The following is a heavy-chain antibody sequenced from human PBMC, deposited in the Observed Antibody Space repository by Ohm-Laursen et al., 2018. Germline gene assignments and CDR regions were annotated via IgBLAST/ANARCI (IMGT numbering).Heavy chain of an antibody. CDR1: GFTVSSNY. CDR2: IYSGGST. CDR3: NPNLGSSSGLFPFDY. V-gene: IGHV3-66*01. D-gene: IGHD6-6*01. J-gene: IGHJ4*02. Sequence: SLRLSCSASGFTVSSNYMSWVRQAPGKGLEWVSVIYSGGSTYYADSVKGRFTISRDNSKNTLYLQMNSLRAEDTAVYYCNPNLGSSSGLFPFDYWGQGTLVTVSS.